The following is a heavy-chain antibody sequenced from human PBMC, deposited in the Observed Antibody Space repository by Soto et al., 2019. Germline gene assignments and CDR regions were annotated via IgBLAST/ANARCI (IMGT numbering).Heavy chain of an antibody. V-gene: IGHV4-59*08. CDR2: VYYSGST. CDR3: ARRSMVTAYGTWYFDI. J-gene: IGHJ2*01. CDR1: GGSITPYY. Sequence: QVQLQESGPGLVKPSETLSLNCTVSGGSITPYYWSWIRQSPGKGLEWIGYVYYSGSTNYNPSLKSRVTISVDTSENQFSLRLNSVSAADTAMYYCARRSMVTAYGTWYFDIWGRGTLVTVSS. D-gene: IGHD2-21*02.